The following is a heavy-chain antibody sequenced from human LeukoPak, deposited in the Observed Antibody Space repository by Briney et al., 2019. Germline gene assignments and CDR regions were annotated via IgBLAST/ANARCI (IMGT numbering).Heavy chain of an antibody. CDR3: AKVSTIGFYYFDY. CDR1: GFTFSSYA. V-gene: IGHV3-23*01. D-gene: IGHD4/OR15-4a*01. CDR2: ISGSGGST. J-gene: IGHJ4*02. Sequence: GGSLRLSCAASGFTFSSYAMSWVRQAPGKGLEWVSAISGSGGSTCYADSVKGRFTISRDNSKNTLYLQMSSLRAEDTAVYYCAKVSTIGFYYFDYWGQGTLVTVSS.